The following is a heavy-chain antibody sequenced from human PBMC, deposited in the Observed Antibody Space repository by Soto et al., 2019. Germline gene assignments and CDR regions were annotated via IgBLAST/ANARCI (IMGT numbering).Heavy chain of an antibody. CDR3: AKRSPYSSGWYSRIFGY. J-gene: IGHJ4*02. CDR2: ISESGGST. CDR1: GFSFSDYA. Sequence: GGSLRLSCAASGFSFSDYAMSWVRQAPGKGLEWVSVISESGGSTHYADSVRGRFTVSRDNSKNSLSLRMNSLRDEDTAVYFCAKRSPYSSGWYSRIFGYWGQGALVTVSS. V-gene: IGHV3-23*01. D-gene: IGHD6-13*01.